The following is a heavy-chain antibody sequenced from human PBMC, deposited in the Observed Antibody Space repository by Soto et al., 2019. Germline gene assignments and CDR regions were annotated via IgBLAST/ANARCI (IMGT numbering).Heavy chain of an antibody. D-gene: IGHD3-3*01. CDR1: GYTFTSYY. CDR2: INPSGGST. CDR3: ARGAYQPLTIFGVVKYYYYMDV. Sequence: QVQLVQSGAEVKKPGASVKVSCKASGYTFTSYYMHWVRQAPGQGLEWMGIINPSGGSTSYAQKLQGRVNMTRDTSTSTVYMELSSLRSEDTAVYYCARGAYQPLTIFGVVKYYYYMDVWGKGTTVTVSS. J-gene: IGHJ6*03. V-gene: IGHV1-46*03.